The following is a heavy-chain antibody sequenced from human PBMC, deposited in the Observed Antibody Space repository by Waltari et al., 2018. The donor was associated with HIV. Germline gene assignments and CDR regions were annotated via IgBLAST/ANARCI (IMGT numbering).Heavy chain of an antibody. CDR1: GYPFTGYY. V-gene: IGHV1-2*02. Sequence: QVQLVQSGAAVQKPGASVKVSCKASGYPFTGYYMPWVRPAPGQGLKWMGWINPNSGGTNYAQKFQGRVTMTRDTSISTAYMELSRLRSDDTAVYYCARDRARTTDYYYYGMDVWGQGTTVTVSS. D-gene: IGHD1-7*01. CDR3: ARDRARTTDYYYYGMDV. J-gene: IGHJ6*02. CDR2: INPNSGGT.